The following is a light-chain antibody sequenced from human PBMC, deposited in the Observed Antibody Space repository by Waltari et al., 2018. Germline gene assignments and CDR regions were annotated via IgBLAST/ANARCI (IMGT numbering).Light chain of an antibody. V-gene: IGLV1-47*01. CDR3: AAWDDNLRLWV. Sequence: QSVLTQPPSASGAPGQRVTISCSGSSSDIGSNYLYWFQQIPGTAPKLIIYRNNRRPSGVPDRFSGSKSGTSASLAISGLRPEDETDYYCAAWDDNLRLWVFGGGTMLTVL. CDR2: RNN. CDR1: SSDIGSNY. J-gene: IGLJ3*02.